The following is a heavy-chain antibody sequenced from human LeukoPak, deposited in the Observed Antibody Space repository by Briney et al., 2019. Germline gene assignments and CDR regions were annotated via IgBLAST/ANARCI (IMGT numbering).Heavy chain of an antibody. Sequence: SSETLSLTCAVYGGSFSGYYWGWIRQPPGKGLEWIGSIYHSGSTYYNPSLKSRVTISVDTSKNQFSLKLSSVTAADTAVYYCAIRVAGSSSYFDSWGQGTLVTVSS. CDR3: AIRVAGSSSYFDS. D-gene: IGHD6-19*01. CDR2: IYHSGST. CDR1: GGSFSGYY. J-gene: IGHJ4*02. V-gene: IGHV4-38-2*01.